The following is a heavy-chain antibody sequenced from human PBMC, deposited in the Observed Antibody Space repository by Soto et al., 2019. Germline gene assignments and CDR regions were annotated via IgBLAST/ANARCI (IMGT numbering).Heavy chain of an antibody. CDR3: AKVFPPEGGKYFEY. CDR2: SFHSFSYGNT. V-gene: IGHV3-23*01. Sequence: PVVSRRRSCASCVFTFMNYAINWFLQAPVKGLEWVSASFHSFSYGNTHWAGSVRGRFTISRDNDKNTVFLEMNSLRAGHTAVYYCAKVFPPEGGKYFEYWGTRTMLNVSS. CDR1: VFTFMNYA. J-gene: IGHJ4*02.